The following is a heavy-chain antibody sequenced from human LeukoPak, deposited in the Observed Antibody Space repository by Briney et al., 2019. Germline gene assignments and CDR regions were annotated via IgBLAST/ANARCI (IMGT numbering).Heavy chain of an antibody. CDR2: IYYSGST. J-gene: IGHJ2*01. D-gene: IGHD2-21*02. V-gene: IGHV4-59*12. Sequence: SETLSLTCTVSGGSISSYYWSWIRQPPGKGLEWIGYIYYSGSTNYNPSLKSRVTISVDTSKNQFSLKLSSVTAADTAVYYCARGLEVTPRNWYFDLWGRGTLVTVSS. CDR3: ARGLEVTPRNWYFDL. CDR1: GGSISSYY.